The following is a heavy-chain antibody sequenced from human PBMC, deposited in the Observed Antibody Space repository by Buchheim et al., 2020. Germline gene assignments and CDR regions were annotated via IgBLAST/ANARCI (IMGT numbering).Heavy chain of an antibody. Sequence: EVHLVESGGGLVQTGGSLRLSCSATGFTFDTTWMAWVRQAPGRGLEFVANIKQDGTMINYMDSVKGRFSISRDNAKKSVFLQMNSLRVEDSAIYYCTRDPAYGAFDIWGQGT. J-gene: IGHJ3*02. CDR1: GFTFDTTW. CDR3: TRDPAYGAFDI. D-gene: IGHD2-21*01. V-gene: IGHV3-7*04. CDR2: IKQDGTMI.